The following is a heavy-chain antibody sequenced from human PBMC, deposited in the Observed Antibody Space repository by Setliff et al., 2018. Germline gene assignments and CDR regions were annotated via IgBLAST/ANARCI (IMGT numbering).Heavy chain of an antibody. D-gene: IGHD3-16*01. CDR2: FIPILGAT. CDR1: GYRFSTYG. Sequence: SVKVSCKASGYRFSTYGITWVRQAPGQGLQWLGRFIPILGATNYAQNFQGRVTITADESTSTGYMELRSLRSDDTAVYYCARELRSPYWHLDSWGQGTQVTVSS. CDR3: ARELRSPYWHLDS. V-gene: IGHV1-69*13. J-gene: IGHJ4*02.